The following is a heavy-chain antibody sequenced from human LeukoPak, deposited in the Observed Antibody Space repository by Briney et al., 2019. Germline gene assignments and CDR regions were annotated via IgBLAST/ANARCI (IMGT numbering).Heavy chain of an antibody. D-gene: IGHD2-2*01. Sequence: ASVKVSCKASGGTFSSYVISWVRQAPGQGLEWMGGIIPIFGTANYAQKFQGRVTITADESTSTAYMELSSLRSEDTAVYYCARARAYCSSTSCYFDYRGQGTLVTVSS. V-gene: IGHV1-69*13. J-gene: IGHJ4*02. CDR3: ARARAYCSSTSCYFDY. CDR2: IIPIFGTA. CDR1: GGTFSSYV.